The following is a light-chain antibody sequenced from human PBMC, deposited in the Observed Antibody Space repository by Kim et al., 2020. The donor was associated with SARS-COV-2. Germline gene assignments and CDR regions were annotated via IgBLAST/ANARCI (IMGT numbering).Light chain of an antibody. CDR3: QVWYSNTARV. V-gene: IGLV3-9*01. J-gene: IGLJ1*01. Sequence: DRFSGGRNKKGLKNVLASEQTPGRAPLLVLNSDSDRSAGVPERFSASSSGSTATLTISRGQAGEEADYYCQVWYSNTARVFGTGTKVNVL. CDR1: KKGLKN. CDR2: SDS.